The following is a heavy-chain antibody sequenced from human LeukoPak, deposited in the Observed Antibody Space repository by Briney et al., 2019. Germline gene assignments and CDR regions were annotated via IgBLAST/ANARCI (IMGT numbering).Heavy chain of an antibody. CDR1: GGSISSGDYY. J-gene: IGHJ5*02. D-gene: IGHD3-22*01. CDR3: ARTYYYDSSVPAFDP. Sequence: SETLSLTCTVSGGSISSGDYYWSWIRQPPGKGLEWIGYIYYSGSTYHNPSLKSRVTISVDTSKNQFSLKLSSVTAADTAVYYCARTYYYDSSVPAFDPWGQGTLVTVSS. CDR2: IYYSGST. V-gene: IGHV4-30-4*01.